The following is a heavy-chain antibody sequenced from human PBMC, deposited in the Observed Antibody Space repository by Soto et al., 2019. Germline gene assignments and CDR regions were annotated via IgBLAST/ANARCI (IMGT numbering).Heavy chain of an antibody. CDR3: ARSLGGGNVNFDC. Sequence: QVQLVQSGAEVKKPGASVKVSCKASGYAFTSYDINWVRQATGQGLEWMGWMNPNSGDTGYVEKFQSRVPMTRYAPITTAYMELSRLRSEDTAVYYCARSLGGGNVNFDCWGQGTLVTVSS. D-gene: IGHD2-15*01. CDR2: MNPNSGDT. J-gene: IGHJ4*02. V-gene: IGHV1-8*01. CDR1: GYAFTSYD.